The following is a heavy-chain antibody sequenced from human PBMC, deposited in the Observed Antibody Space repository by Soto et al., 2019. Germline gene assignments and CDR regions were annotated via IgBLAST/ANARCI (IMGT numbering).Heavy chain of an antibody. Sequence: SETLSLTCTVSGDSISNNNFYWGWIRQPPGKGLEWIGSIYYSGSTYYNPSLKSRVAISVDTSNNQLSLKLSSVTAADTAVYYCARHYGYYSHYMDVWTKGTTVTVSS. J-gene: IGHJ6*03. V-gene: IGHV4-39*01. CDR3: ARHYGYYSHYMDV. CDR2: IYYSGST. CDR1: GDSISNNNFY. D-gene: IGHD3-10*01.